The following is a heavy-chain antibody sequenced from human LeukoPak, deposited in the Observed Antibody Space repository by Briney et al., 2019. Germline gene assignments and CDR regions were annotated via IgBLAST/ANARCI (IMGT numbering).Heavy chain of an antibody. CDR2: IYPGDSDT. V-gene: IGHV5-51*04. D-gene: IGHD2-15*01. CDR1: GYSFTSYW. CDR3: ARGTGYCGGGSCYPRMDV. Sequence: GESLKISCKGSGYSFTSYWLGWVRQMPGKGLEWMGIIYPGDSDTRYSPSFQGQVTISADKPISTAYLQWSSLKASDTAMYYCARGTGYCGGGSCYPRMDVWGQGTTVTVSS. J-gene: IGHJ6*02.